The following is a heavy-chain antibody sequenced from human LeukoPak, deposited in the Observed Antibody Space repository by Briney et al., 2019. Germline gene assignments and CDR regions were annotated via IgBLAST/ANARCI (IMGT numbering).Heavy chain of an antibody. V-gene: IGHV3-48*03. D-gene: IGHD4-17*01. CDR3: ARGTVTSTHIDFDY. Sequence: GGSLRLSCVVSGFTFSSYGMNWVRQAPGKGLEWVSYISRSGSTINYADSVKGRFNISRDNAKHSLNLQMNSLRAEDTAVYYCARGTVTSTHIDFDYWGQGTLVTVSS. J-gene: IGHJ4*02. CDR2: ISRSGSTI. CDR1: GFTFSSYG.